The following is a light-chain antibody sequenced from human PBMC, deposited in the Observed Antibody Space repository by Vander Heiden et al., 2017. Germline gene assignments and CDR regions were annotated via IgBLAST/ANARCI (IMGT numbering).Light chain of an antibody. CDR1: KLGDKY. V-gene: IGLV3-1*01. CDR3: QAWDSNTAV. Sequence: SYELTQPPSVSVSPGQTASITCSGDKLGDKYPCWSQQKPGQSPVMVIYQDGKRPSGIPERFSGSNSGNTATLTISGTQAIDEADYYCQAWDSNTAVFGTGTKVTVL. J-gene: IGLJ1*01. CDR2: QDG.